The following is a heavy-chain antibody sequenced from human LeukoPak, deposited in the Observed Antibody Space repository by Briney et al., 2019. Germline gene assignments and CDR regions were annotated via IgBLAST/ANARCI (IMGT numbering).Heavy chain of an antibody. CDR1: GYTFTSYY. D-gene: IGHD4-17*01. Sequence: ASVKVSCKASGYTFTSYYMHWVRQAPGQGLEWMGIINPSGGSTSYAQKFQGRVTMTRDTSTSTVYMELSSLRSEDTAVYYCARVILDYGDLNWFDPWGQGTLVTVSS. J-gene: IGHJ5*02. CDR3: ARVILDYGDLNWFDP. CDR2: INPSGGST. V-gene: IGHV1-46*01.